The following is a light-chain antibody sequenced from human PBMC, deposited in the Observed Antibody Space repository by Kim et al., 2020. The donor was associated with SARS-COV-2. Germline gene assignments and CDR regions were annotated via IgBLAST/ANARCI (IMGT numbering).Light chain of an antibody. CDR2: YDS. CDR3: QVWDSSADLNYV. CDR1: NNGIKS. Sequence: PGQTARITCGGNNNGIKSVHWYQQKPGQAPVLVIYYDSDRPSGIPERFSGSNSGNTATLTISRVEVGDEADYYCQVWDSSADLNYVFGTGTKVTVL. J-gene: IGLJ1*01. V-gene: IGLV3-21*04.